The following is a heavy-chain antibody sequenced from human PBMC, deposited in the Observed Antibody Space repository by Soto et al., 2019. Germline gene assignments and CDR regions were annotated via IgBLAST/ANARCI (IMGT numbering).Heavy chain of an antibody. D-gene: IGHD2-21*01. CDR1: GFTFKNCD. J-gene: IGHJ4*02. CDR2: IRARGDRS. Sequence: EVQGLESAGGWVQPGGSLRLSWVASGFTFKNCDMDWVAQAPGEGLESVSGIRARGDRSYYSVSLKARFTISRDNSKNTLYWHMNILRADDTAVYFCAKDAPRRSWWWYFDYWGQGTLVTVSS. V-gene: IGHV3-23*01. CDR3: AKDAPRRSWWWYFDY.